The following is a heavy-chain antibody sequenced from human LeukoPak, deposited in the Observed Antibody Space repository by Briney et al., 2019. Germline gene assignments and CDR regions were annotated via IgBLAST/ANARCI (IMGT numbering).Heavy chain of an antibody. CDR1: GGTFSSYA. CDR3: AGDTIVVPAGMGSYDNSGYLFEY. Sequence: ASVKVSCKASGGTFSSYAISWVRQAPGQGLEGMGGIIPIFGTANYQQKFQGRVTITTDESTSTAYMELSSLRSEDTAVYYCAGDTIVVPAGMGSYDNSGYLFEYWGPGTLVTVSS. D-gene: IGHD3-22*01. J-gene: IGHJ4*02. V-gene: IGHV1-69*05. CDR2: IIPIFGTA.